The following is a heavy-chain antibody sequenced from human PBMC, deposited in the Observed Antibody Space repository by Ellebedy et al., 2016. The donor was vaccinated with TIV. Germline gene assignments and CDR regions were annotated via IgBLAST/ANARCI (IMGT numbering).Heavy chain of an antibody. V-gene: IGHV3-74*01. CDR1: GFTFSSSW. CDR2: INTDGRST. D-gene: IGHD3-10*01. Sequence: GEFLKISCAASGFTFSSSWMHWVRQAPGKGLVWVSRINTDGRSTSYADSVKGRFTISRDNAKNSLYLQMNSLRAEDTAVYYCARDLGYYGSGSWDYWGQGTLVTVSS. CDR3: ARDLGYYGSGSWDY. J-gene: IGHJ4*02.